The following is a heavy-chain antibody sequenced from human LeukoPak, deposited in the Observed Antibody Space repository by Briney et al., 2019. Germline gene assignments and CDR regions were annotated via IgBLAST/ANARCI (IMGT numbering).Heavy chain of an antibody. CDR1: GGTFSSYA. V-gene: IGHV1-69*04. CDR3: ARNGYSSSQLIDY. J-gene: IGHJ4*02. CDR2: IIPILGIA. D-gene: IGHD6-13*01. Sequence: GASVKVSCKASGGTFSSYAISWVRQAPGQGLEWMGRIIPILGIANYAQKFQGRVTITADKSTSTAYMELSSLRSEDTAVYYCARNGYSSSQLIDYWGQGTLVTVSS.